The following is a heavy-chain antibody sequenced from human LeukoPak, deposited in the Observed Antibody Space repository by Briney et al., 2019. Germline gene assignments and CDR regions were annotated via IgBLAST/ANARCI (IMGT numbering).Heavy chain of an antibody. Sequence: GGSLRLSCAASGFTFDDYGMSWVRQAPGKGPEWVSLISGSGGSTYYADSVKGRFTISRDNSKNTLYLQMNSLRAEDTAVYYCAKGPHLGSGYHPDYWGQGTLVTVSS. D-gene: IGHD3-3*02. CDR1: GFTFDDYG. J-gene: IGHJ4*02. CDR3: AKGPHLGSGYHPDY. V-gene: IGHV3-23*01. CDR2: ISGSGGST.